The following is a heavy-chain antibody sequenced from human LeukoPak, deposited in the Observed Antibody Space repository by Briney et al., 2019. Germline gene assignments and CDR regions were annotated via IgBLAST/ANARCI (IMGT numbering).Heavy chain of an antibody. CDR2: NNPGDSDT. D-gene: IGHD7-27*01. CDR1: GYSFSNYW. CDR3: ARQTGDKGIDY. J-gene: IGHJ4*02. Sequence: GESLKISRKGSGYSFSNYWIGWVRQMPGKGLEWMGINNPGDSDTIYSPSFQGDVTISAHKSIHTASLHGRSLRASHTAVYYCARQTGDKGIDYWGQGTLVTVSS. V-gene: IGHV5-51*01.